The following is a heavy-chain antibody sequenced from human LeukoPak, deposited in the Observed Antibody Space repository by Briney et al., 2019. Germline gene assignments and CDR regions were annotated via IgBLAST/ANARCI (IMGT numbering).Heavy chain of an antibody. CDR2: IKAGNGDT. D-gene: IGHD3-22*01. CDR1: GYTFSTYA. Sequence: GASVKVSCKASGYTFSTYAIHWVRQAPGQRLEWMGWIKAGNGDTKYSQRFRGRLTITRDTSTTTAYMELSSLRSEDTAVYYCTRTKLSDSSGYYYDYWGQGALVTVSS. CDR3: TRTKLSDSSGYYYDY. V-gene: IGHV1-3*01. J-gene: IGHJ4*02.